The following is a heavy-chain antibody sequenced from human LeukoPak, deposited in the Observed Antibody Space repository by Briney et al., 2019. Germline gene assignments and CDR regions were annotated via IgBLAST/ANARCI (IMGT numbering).Heavy chain of an antibody. V-gene: IGHV3-23*01. J-gene: IGHJ4*02. CDR1: GFTFRNYD. CDR2: ISGSGDST. D-gene: IGHD3-10*01. Sequence: GGSLRLSCAASGFTFRNYDMNWVRQAPGKGLEWVSAISGSGDSTYHADSVQGRFTISRDNSKNTLYLQMNSLRAEDTAVYYCAKALGEALDYWGQGTLVTVSS. CDR3: AKALGEALDY.